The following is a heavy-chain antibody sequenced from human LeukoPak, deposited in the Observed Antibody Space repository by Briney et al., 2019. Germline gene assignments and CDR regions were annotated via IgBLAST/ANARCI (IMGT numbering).Heavy chain of an antibody. V-gene: IGHV4-59*01. J-gene: IGHJ5*02. CDR3: ARVIYDSSGYYFWFDP. D-gene: IGHD3-22*01. CDR1: GASISRYY. CDR2: ISYSGST. Sequence: SETLSLTCTVSGASISRYYWSWIRQPPGKGLEWIGSISYSGSTNYNPSLKSRVTISVDTSKNQFSLKLSSVTAADTAVYYCARVIYDSSGYYFWFDPWGQGTLVTVSS.